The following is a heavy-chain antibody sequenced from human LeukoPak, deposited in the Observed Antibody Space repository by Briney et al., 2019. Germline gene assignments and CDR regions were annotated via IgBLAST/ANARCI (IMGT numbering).Heavy chain of an antibody. CDR2: ITSSSTYV. V-gene: IGHV3-21*01. J-gene: IGHJ6*03. CDR1: GFTFSSYN. CDR3: ARDPYSGYYGTYYYYYMDV. Sequence: GGSLRLSCAASGFTFSSYNMNWVRQAPGKRLEWISSITSSSTYVFYADSVRGRFTISRDNAKNSLYLQIDSLRAEDTAVYYCARDPYSGYYGTYYYYYMDVWGKGTTVTISS. D-gene: IGHD3-22*01.